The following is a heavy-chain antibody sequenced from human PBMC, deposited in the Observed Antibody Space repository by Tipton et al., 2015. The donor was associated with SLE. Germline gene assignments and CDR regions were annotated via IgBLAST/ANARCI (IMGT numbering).Heavy chain of an antibody. J-gene: IGHJ4*02. CDR1: GFTFSSYA. D-gene: IGHD3-22*01. Sequence: SLRLSCAASGFTFSSYAMSWVRQAPGKGLEWVSVIYSGGSTYYADPVKGRFTISRDNSKNTLYLQMNSLRAEDTAVYYCAKASRDSSGYLDYWGQGTLVTVSS. CDR2: IYSGGST. CDR3: AKASRDSSGYLDY. V-gene: IGHV3-23*03.